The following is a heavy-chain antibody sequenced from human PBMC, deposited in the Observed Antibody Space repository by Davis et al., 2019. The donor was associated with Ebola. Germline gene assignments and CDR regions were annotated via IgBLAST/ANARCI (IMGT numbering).Heavy chain of an antibody. Sequence: GESLKISCAASGFTFSSYWMHWVRQAPGKGLVWVSRINSDGSSTSYADSVKGRFTISRDNPKNTLYLQMNSLRAEDTAVYYCATGDFYDSSALGYFHSWGQGTLVTISA. J-gene: IGHJ4*02. CDR3: ATGDFYDSSALGYFHS. V-gene: IGHV3-74*01. D-gene: IGHD3-22*01. CDR2: INSDGSST. CDR1: GFTFSSYW.